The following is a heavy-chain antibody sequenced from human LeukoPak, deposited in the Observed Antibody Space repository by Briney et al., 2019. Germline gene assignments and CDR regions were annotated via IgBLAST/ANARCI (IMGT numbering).Heavy chain of an antibody. CDR2: INPNSGGT. J-gene: IGHJ6*02. CDR3: ARYPVKPGIAVAGTGNYYGMDV. D-gene: IGHD6-19*01. CDR1: GYTFTGYY. Sequence: GASVKVSCKASGYTFTGYYMHWVRQAPGQGLEWMGWINPNSGGTNYAQKFQGRVTMTRDTSISTAYMELSRLRSDDTAVYYCARYPVKPGIAVAGTGNYYGMDVWGQGTTVTVSS. V-gene: IGHV1-2*02.